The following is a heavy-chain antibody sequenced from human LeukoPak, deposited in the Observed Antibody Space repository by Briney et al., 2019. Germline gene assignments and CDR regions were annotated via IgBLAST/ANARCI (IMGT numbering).Heavy chain of an antibody. Sequence: SETLSLTCAVYGGSFSGYYWSWVRQPPGKGLEWIGEIYHSGSTNYNSSLKSRVTISVDKSKNQFSLKLSSVTAADTAVYYCARVSRTTQTFYYYYYMDVWGKGTTVTVSS. CDR1: GGSFSGYY. D-gene: IGHD4-11*01. V-gene: IGHV4-34*01. J-gene: IGHJ6*03. CDR3: ARVSRTTQTFYYYYYMDV. CDR2: IYHSGST.